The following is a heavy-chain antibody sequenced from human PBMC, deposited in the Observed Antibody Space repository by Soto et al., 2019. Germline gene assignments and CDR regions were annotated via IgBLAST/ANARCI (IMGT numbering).Heavy chain of an antibody. CDR1: GGAISRYY. V-gene: IGHV4-59*08. CDR3: ARILRPQYFFGMDV. D-gene: IGHD3-3*01. CDR2: IYYSGST. J-gene: IGHJ6*02. Sequence: PSETLSLTCTVSGGAISRYYWSWIRQPPGKGLEWIGYIYYSGSTNYNPSLKSRVTISVDTSKNQFSLKMSSVTAADTAVYYCARILRPQYFFGMDVWGQGTTVTVSS.